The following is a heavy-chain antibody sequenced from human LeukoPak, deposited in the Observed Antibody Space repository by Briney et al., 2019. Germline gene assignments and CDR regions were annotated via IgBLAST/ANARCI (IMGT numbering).Heavy chain of an antibody. V-gene: IGHV4-59*01. CDR1: GGSISSYY. J-gene: IGHJ4*02. Sequence: SETLSLTCTVSGGSISSYYWSWIRQPPGKGLEWIGYIYYSGSTDYNPSLKSRVTISVDTSKNQFSLKLSSVTAADTAVYYCVLIGGYNEFDYWGQGTLVTVSS. CDR3: VLIGGYNEFDY. CDR2: IYYSGST. D-gene: IGHD5-24*01.